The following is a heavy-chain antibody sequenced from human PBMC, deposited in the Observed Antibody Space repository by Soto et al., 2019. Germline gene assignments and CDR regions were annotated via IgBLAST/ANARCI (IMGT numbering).Heavy chain of an antibody. CDR3: ARDRESYALHS. V-gene: IGHV1-18*01. CDR2: ISAYNGNT. Sequence: QVQLVQSGAEVKKPGASVKVSCKASGYTFTSYGISWVRQAPGQGLEWMGWISAYNGNTNYAQKLQGRVTMTTDAAASTAQMELRPLRADDTAVYSCARDRESYALHSRGQGTPVTVSS. CDR1: GYTFTSYG. D-gene: IGHD1-26*01. J-gene: IGHJ5*01.